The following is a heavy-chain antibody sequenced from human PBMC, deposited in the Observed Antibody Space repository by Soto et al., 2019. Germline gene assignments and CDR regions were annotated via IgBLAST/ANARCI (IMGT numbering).Heavy chain of an antibody. J-gene: IGHJ1*01. CDR1: GFIFSDYA. D-gene: IGHD6-19*01. V-gene: IGHV3-64D*06. Sequence: PGGSLRLSCSASGFIFSDYAMHWVRLTPGKGLEFVSAISNNGGSTNDTPSVWGRFTISRDNSKNTVYLEMSSLRVEDTAVYYCVKDTYRGGWYGFFLHWGQGTVVTVSS. CDR3: VKDTYRGGWYGFFLH. CDR2: ISNNGGST.